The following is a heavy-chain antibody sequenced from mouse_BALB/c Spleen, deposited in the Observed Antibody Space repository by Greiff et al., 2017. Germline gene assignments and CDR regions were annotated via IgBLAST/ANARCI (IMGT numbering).Heavy chain of an antibody. V-gene: IGHV5-4*02. D-gene: IGHD2-3*01. Sequence: EVQLVESGGGLVKPGGSLKLSCAASGFTFSDYYMYWVRQTPEKRLEWVATISDGGSYTYYPDSVKGRFTISRDNAKNNLYLQMSSLKSEDTAMYYCARAGGWLLPAWFAYWGQGTLVTVSA. CDR1: GFTFSDYY. CDR2: ISDGGSYT. J-gene: IGHJ3*01. CDR3: ARAGGWLLPAWFAY.